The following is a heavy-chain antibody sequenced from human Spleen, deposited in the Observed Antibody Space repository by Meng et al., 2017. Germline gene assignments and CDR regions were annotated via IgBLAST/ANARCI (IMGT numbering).Heavy chain of an antibody. CDR1: GGVFSGFS. CDR3: ARGARNYARKYFQH. Sequence: HARLERWGPGLLRPSDTLPLTCTCYGGVFSGFSWSRIRQPTGKGLEWIGEITQSGTTNYNPSLKSRVTISVDTSKNQFSLKLSSVTAADKAVYYCARGARNYARKYFQHWGQGTLVTVSS. D-gene: IGHD1-7*01. V-gene: IGHV4-34*01. J-gene: IGHJ1*01. CDR2: ITQSGTT.